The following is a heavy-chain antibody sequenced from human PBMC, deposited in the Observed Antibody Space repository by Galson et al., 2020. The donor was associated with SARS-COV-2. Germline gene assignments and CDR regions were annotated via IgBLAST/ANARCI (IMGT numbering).Heavy chain of an antibody. Sequence: SQTLSLTCTVSGGSISISNYYWGWIRQPPGKGLEWIASIYYSGSTYDNPSLKSRVTISVDTSENQFYLKLSSVTAADTALYYCARHNYESYYYGMDVWGHGTTVTVSS. CDR3: ARHNYESYYYGMDV. V-gene: IGHV4-39*01. CDR1: GGSISISNYY. D-gene: IGHD3-16*01. CDR2: IYYSGST. J-gene: IGHJ6*02.